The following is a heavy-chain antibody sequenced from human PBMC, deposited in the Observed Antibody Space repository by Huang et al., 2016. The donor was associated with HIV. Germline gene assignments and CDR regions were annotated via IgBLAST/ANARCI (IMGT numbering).Heavy chain of an antibody. Sequence: EVQLMESGGGVVHPGGSLRLSCAASGFTFTNNYMTWVRQAPGKGLEWLANIKQDGSERYYVDSVKGRFTISRDNAKNSVYLQMNSLRADDTAIYYCARGKAMDVWGRGTTVTVSS. V-gene: IGHV3-7*04. CDR3: ARGKAMDV. CDR1: GFTFTNNY. CDR2: IKQDGSER. J-gene: IGHJ6*02.